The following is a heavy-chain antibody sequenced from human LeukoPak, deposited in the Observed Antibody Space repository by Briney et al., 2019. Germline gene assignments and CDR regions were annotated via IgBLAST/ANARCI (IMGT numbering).Heavy chain of an antibody. D-gene: IGHD3-16*01. CDR1: GFTFSSYG. CDR3: ARGTFDGFDP. Sequence: GRSLILSCAASGFTFSSYGMHWVRQAPGKGLEWVSSISSSSSYIYYADSVKGRFTISRDNAKNSLYLQMNSLRAEDTAVYYCARGTFDGFDPWGQGTLVTVSS. V-gene: IGHV3-21*01. CDR2: ISSSSSYI. J-gene: IGHJ5*02.